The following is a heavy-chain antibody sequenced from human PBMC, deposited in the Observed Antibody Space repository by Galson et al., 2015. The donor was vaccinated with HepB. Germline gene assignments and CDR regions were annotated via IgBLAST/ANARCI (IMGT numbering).Heavy chain of an antibody. CDR2: IHYTGCT. V-gene: IGHV4-59*01. Sequence: TLSLTCTGSGVSINTYYWSWVRQPPGKGLEWVGYIHYTGCTKYSPSLESRVTISVDTSKNLFSLNLSSVTTADTAVYFCARGISGEYCWGQGILVPVSS. CDR1: GVSINTYY. D-gene: IGHD1-26*01. CDR3: ARGISGEYC. J-gene: IGHJ4*02.